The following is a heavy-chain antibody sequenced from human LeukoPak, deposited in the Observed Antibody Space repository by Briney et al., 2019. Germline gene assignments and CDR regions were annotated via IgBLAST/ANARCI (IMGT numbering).Heavy chain of an antibody. J-gene: IGHJ4*02. CDR2: IYHSGST. D-gene: IGHD4-17*01. CDR3: ASKTTAFDY. CDR1: GGSISSGGYS. V-gene: IGHV4-30-2*06. Sequence: SETLSLTCAVSGGSISSGGYSWSWIRQSPGKGLEWIGYIYHSGSTYYNPSLKSRVTISVDRSKNQFSLKLSSVTAADTAVYYCASKTTAFDYWGQGTLVTVSS.